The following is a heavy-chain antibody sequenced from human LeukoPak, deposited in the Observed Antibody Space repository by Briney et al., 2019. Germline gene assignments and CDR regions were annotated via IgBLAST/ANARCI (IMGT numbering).Heavy chain of an antibody. V-gene: IGHV1-2*02. CDR3: ARALFGSGTRDYYYYMDV. J-gene: IGHJ6*03. CDR1: GYTFTGYY. Sequence: VASMKVSCKASGYTFTGYYMHWVRQAPGQGLEWMGWINPNSGDTHYAQKFQGRVTMTRDTSISTAYMELSRLRSDDTAVYYCARALFGSGTRDYYYYMDVWGKGTTVTISS. CDR2: INPNSGDT. D-gene: IGHD3-10*01.